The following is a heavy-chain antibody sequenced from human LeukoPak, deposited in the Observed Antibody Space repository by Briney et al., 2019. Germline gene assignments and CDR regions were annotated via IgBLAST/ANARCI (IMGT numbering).Heavy chain of an antibody. D-gene: IGHD3-10*01. CDR3: ARDDDRSGNNLDY. J-gene: IGHJ4*02. CDR2: IYYSGST. Sequence: SETLSLTCTVSGGSISSYYWSWIRQPPGKGLEWIGYIYYSGSTNYNPSLKSRVTISVDTSKNQFSLKLSSVTAADTAVYYCARDDDRSGNNLDYWGQGTRSPSPQ. V-gene: IGHV4-59*12. CDR1: GGSISSYY.